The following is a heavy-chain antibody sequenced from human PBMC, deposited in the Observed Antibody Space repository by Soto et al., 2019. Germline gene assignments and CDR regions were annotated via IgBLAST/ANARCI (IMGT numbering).Heavy chain of an antibody. J-gene: IGHJ4*02. CDR1: GFIFSTFD. V-gene: IGHV3-13*01. CDR3: ARRFCSGGVCLGIGFDY. Sequence: GGSLRLSCAASGFIFSTFDMHWVRQATGEGLEWVAGFGRVGDTYYSDSVKGRFTISRDDAKSSLSLQMNNLRVGDTAMYYCARRFCSGGVCLGIGFDYWGQGTLVTVSS. D-gene: IGHD2-8*02. CDR2: FGRVGDT.